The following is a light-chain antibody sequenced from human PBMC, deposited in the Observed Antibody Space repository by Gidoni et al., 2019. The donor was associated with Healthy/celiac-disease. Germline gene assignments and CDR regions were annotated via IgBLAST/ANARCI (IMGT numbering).Light chain of an antibody. CDR3: LVSYSGAYV. CDR2: DTS. CDR1: TGAVTSGHY. V-gene: IGLV7-46*01. J-gene: IGLJ1*01. Sequence: QAVVTQEPSLTVSPGGTVTLTCGFSTGAVTSGHYPYWFQQKPGQATRTLIYDTSNQHSWTPARFSGSLLGGKAALTLSGAQPEDEAEYYCLVSYSGAYVFGTGTKVTVL.